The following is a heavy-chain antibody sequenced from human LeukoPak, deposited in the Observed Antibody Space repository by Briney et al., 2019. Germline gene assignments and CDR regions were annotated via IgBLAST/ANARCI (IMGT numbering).Heavy chain of an antibody. J-gene: IGHJ5*02. CDR2: IYYSGST. CDR3: ARGPYSSSWYGYSSGWYNWFDP. V-gene: IGHV4-59*01. CDR1: GGSISSYY. Sequence: SETLSLTCTVSGGSISSYYWSWIRQPPGKGLEWIGYIYYSGSTNYNPSLKGRVTISVDTSKNQFSLKLSSVTAADTAVYYCARGPYSSSWYGYSSGWYNWFDPWGQGTLVTVSS. D-gene: IGHD6-13*01.